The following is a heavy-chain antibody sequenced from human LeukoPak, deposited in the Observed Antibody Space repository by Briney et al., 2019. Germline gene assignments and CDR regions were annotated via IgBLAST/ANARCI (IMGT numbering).Heavy chain of an antibody. Sequence: SETLSLTCTVSGVSISSSSYYWGWIRQPPGKGLEWIGSIYYSGSTYYNPSLKSRVTISVDTSKNQFSLKLSSVTAADTAVYYCARRTLPSPLADFVVVPAREFDPWGQGTLVTVSS. D-gene: IGHD2-2*01. CDR1: GVSISSSSYY. V-gene: IGHV4-39*01. J-gene: IGHJ5*02. CDR3: ARRTLPSPLADFVVVPAREFDP. CDR2: IYYSGST.